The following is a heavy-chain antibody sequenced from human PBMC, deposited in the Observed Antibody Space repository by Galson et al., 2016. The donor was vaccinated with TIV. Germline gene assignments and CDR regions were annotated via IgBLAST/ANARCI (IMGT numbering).Heavy chain of an antibody. CDR2: IIPLFSTA. CDR1: GGSFSSHV. Sequence: SVKVSCKASGGSFSSHVFSWVRQAPGQGLEWMGGIIPLFSTANYAQKFQGRVTITADESTSAAYMELTSLRYDDTAIYYCAKDHNTAIDTHYWCYGMDVWGQGTPVTVSS. V-gene: IGHV1-69*13. D-gene: IGHD5-18*01. J-gene: IGHJ6*02. CDR3: AKDHNTAIDTHYWCYGMDV.